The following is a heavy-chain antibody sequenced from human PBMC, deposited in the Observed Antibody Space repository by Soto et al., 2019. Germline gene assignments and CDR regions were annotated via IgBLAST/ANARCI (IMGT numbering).Heavy chain of an antibody. CDR1: GFTFSSYA. J-gene: IGHJ6*02. V-gene: IGHV3-30-3*01. CDR3: ARDSDCSGGSCYSEPHYYYYYGMDV. CDR2: ISYDGSNK. Sequence: PGGSLRLSCAASGFTFSSYAMHWVRQAPGKGLEWVAVISYDGSNKYYADSVKGRFTISRDNSKNTLYLQMNSLRAEDTAVYYCARDSDCSGGSCYSEPHYYYYYGMDVWGQGTMVTVSS. D-gene: IGHD2-15*01.